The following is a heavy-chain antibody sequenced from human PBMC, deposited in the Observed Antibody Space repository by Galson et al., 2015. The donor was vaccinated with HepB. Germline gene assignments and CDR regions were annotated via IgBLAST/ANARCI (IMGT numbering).Heavy chain of an antibody. CDR2: IKDDGSEK. J-gene: IGHJ6*02. CDR1: GFTFSSYW. V-gene: IGHV3-7*03. Sequence: SLRLSCAASGFTFSSYWMTWVRQAPGRRLEWVANIKDDGSEKYYVDSVKGRFTLSRDNTKNSLSLEMNSLRAEDTAVYYCARVPEGFYYFYGLDVWGQGTTVTVSS. CDR3: ARVPEGFYYFYGLDV. D-gene: IGHD3/OR15-3a*01.